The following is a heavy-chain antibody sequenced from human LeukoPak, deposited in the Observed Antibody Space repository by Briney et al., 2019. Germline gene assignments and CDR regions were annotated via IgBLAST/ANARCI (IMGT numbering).Heavy chain of an antibody. CDR1: GYTLTELS. J-gene: IGHJ4*02. D-gene: IGHD5-18*01. V-gene: IGHV1-24*01. Sequence: ASVKVSCKVSGYTLTELSMHWVRQAPGKGLEWMGGFDPEDGETIYAQKFQGRVTMTEDTSTDTAYMELSSLRSEDTAVYYCATLSPDTAMDFDGFDYWGRGTLVTVSS. CDR2: FDPEDGET. CDR3: ATLSPDTAMDFDGFDY.